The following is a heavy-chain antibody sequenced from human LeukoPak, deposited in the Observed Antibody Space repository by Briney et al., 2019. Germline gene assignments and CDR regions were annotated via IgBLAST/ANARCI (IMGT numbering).Heavy chain of an antibody. D-gene: IGHD2-2*01. CDR3: ARRSSGYCSSTSCYYWFDP. CDR1: GYSFTSYW. V-gene: IGHV5-51*01. J-gene: IGHJ5*02. CDR2: IYPGDSDT. Sequence: GESLKISCKGSGYSFTSYWIGWVRQMPGKGLEWMGIIYPGDSDTRYSPSFQGQVTISADKSISTASLQWSSLKASDTAMYYCARRSSGYCSSTSCYYWFDPWGQGTLVTVSS.